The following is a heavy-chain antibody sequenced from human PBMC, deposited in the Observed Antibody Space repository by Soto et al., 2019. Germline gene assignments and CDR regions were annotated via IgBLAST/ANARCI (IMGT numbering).Heavy chain of an antibody. J-gene: IGHJ4*02. Sequence: DSVKVSCKASGYTFTGYYMPWVRQAPGQGLEWMGWINPTSGGTNYAQKFQGRVTMTRETSISTAYMELSRLRSDDTAVYYCARVPPPYDFWSGYQITYFDYWGQGTLVTVS. D-gene: IGHD3-3*01. CDR1: GYTFTGYY. V-gene: IGHV1-2*02. CDR2: INPTSGGT. CDR3: ARVPPPYDFWSGYQITYFDY.